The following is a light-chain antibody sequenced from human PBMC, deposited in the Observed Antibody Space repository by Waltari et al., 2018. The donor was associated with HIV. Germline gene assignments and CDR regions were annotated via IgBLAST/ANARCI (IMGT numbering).Light chain of an antibody. CDR3: QSYDSSLNGWV. CDR1: SSNIGAAYD. CDR2: GNT. V-gene: IGLV1-40*01. Sequence: QSVLTQPPSVSGAPGRKATISCTGSSSNIGAAYDVYWYQQCPGTAPKVLIYGNTNRPSGVPDRFSGSKSGNSASLAITGLQADDEADYYCQSYDSSLNGWVFGGGTKLTV. J-gene: IGLJ3*02.